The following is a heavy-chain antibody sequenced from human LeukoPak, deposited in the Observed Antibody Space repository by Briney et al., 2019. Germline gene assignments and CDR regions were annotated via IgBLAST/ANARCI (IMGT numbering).Heavy chain of an antibody. J-gene: IGHJ4*02. CDR2: AYYSGHT. Sequence: MPSETLSLTCTVSGGSISDNYWSWIRQPPGKGLEWIGYAYYSGHTNYNSSLKSRVTMSLDTSKSQFSLRLSSVTAADTAVYFCARHPFATPFDYWGPGTLVTVSS. V-gene: IGHV4-59*08. CDR1: GGSISDNY. D-gene: IGHD2-15*01. CDR3: ARHPFATPFDY.